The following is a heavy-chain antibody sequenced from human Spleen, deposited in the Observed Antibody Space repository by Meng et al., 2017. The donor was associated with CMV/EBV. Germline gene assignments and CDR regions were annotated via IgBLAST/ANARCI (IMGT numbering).Heavy chain of an antibody. CDR1: YSFTSYW. D-gene: IGHD3-22*01. Sequence: YSFTSYWIGWVRQMPGKGLEWMGIIYPGDSDTRYSTSFQGKVTISADKSISTAYLQWSSLKASDTAMYYCARAYYYDSSGYYPFDYWGQGTLVTVSS. CDR2: IYPGDSDT. J-gene: IGHJ4*02. V-gene: IGHV5-51*01. CDR3: ARAYYYDSSGYYPFDY.